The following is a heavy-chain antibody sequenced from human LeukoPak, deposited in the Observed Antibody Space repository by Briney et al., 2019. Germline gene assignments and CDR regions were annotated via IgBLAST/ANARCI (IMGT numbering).Heavy chain of an antibody. CDR2: IYYSGST. V-gene: IGHV4-30-4*01. Sequence: ASETLSLTCTVSGGSISSGDYYWSWIRQPPGKGLEWIGYIYYSGSTYYNPSLKSRVTISVDTSKNQFSLKLSSVTAADTAVYYCARPQGYCSGGSCYSRWFDPWGQGTLVTVSS. CDR3: ARPQGYCSGGSCYSRWFDP. J-gene: IGHJ5*02. D-gene: IGHD2-15*01. CDR1: GGSISSGDYY.